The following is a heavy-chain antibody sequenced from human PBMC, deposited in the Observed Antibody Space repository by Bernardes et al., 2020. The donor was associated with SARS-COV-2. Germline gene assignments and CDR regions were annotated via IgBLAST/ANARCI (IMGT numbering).Heavy chain of an antibody. CDR2: VYFTGHT. D-gene: IGHD6-13*01. J-gene: IGHJ6*02. CDR1: GGPLGSHY. Sequence: SETLSLTCAVSGGPLGSHYWSWIRQSPGKGLAWIGNVYFTGHTNHNPSLRSRAIIGIDTSKSQFSLRLNSVTAADAAVYYCARDVFLSSSWDQSYYGMDVWGQGTTVTVSS. CDR3: ARDVFLSSSWDQSYYGMDV. V-gene: IGHV4-59*11.